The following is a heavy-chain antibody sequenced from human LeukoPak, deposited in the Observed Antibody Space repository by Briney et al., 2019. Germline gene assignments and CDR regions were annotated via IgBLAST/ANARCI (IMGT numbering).Heavy chain of an antibody. CDR1: GFTFSDSA. J-gene: IGHJ5*02. V-gene: IGHV3-73*01. CDR2: IRSRANSYAT. D-gene: IGHD1-26*01. Sequence: GGSLKLSCAASGFTFSDSAMHWVRQASGKGLEWVGRIRSRANSYATAYAASVNGRFTISRDDSKNTAYLQMNSLKTEDTAVYYCTKGWEFPNWFDPWGQGTLVTVSS. CDR3: TKGWEFPNWFDP.